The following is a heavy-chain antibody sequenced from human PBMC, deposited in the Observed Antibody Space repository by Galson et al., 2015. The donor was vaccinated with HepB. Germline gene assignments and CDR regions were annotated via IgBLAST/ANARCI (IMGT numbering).Heavy chain of an antibody. D-gene: IGHD3-16*01. J-gene: IGHJ4*02. CDR1: GFSFSIYA. Sequence: SLRLSCAASGFSFSIYAMNWVRQAPGKGLEWVSTIDNDVVTAFYADSVKGRFTISRDNSKNTVYLQMNNLRGEDTAVYYCAKARGMILESWFFDYWGQGAPVTVSS. V-gene: IGHV3-23*01. CDR3: AKARGMILESWFFDY. CDR2: IDNDVVTA.